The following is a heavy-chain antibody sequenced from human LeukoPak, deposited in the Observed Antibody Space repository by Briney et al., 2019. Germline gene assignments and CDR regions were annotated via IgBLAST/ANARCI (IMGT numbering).Heavy chain of an antibody. CDR3: ARRSAVAGNLNSSIYYYYYYMDV. CDR1: GGSISSYY. D-gene: IGHD6-19*01. Sequence: SETLSLTCTVSGGSISSYYWSWIRQPPGKGLEWIGYIYYSGSTNYNPSLKSRVTISVDTSKNQFSLKLSSVTAADTAVYYCARRSAVAGNLNSSIYYYYYYMDVWGKGTTVTVSS. V-gene: IGHV4-59*01. J-gene: IGHJ6*03. CDR2: IYYSGST.